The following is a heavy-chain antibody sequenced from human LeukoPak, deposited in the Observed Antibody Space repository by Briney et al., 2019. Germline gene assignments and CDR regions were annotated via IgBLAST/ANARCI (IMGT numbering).Heavy chain of an antibody. CDR1: GGSISSYY. J-gene: IGHJ6*03. V-gene: IGHV4-59*01. CDR3: ARAYRYSSGWGRYYYYYMDV. Sequence: SETLSLTCTVSGGSISSYYWGWIRQPPGKGLEWIGYIYYSGSTNYNPSLKSRVTISVDTSKKQFSLKLSSVTAADTAVYYCARAYRYSSGWGRYYYYYMDVWGKGTTVTISS. CDR2: IYYSGST. D-gene: IGHD6-19*01.